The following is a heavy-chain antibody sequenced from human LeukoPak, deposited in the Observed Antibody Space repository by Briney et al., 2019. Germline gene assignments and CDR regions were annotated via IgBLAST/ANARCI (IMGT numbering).Heavy chain of an antibody. V-gene: IGHV4-61*02. CDR3: ARSYDILTGYKPGAFDI. D-gene: IGHD3-9*01. CDR2: IYTSGST. Sequence: SETRSLTCTVSGGSISSGSYYWSWIRQPAGKGLEWIGRIYTSGSTNYNPSLKSRVTISVDTSKNQFSLKLSSVTAADTAVYYCARSYDILTGYKPGAFDIWGQGTMVTVSS. CDR1: GGSISSGSYY. J-gene: IGHJ3*02.